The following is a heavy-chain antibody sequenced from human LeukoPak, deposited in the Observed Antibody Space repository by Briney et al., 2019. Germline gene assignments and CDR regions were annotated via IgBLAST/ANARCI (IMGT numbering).Heavy chain of an antibody. CDR2: IKQDGSEK. J-gene: IGHJ4*02. CDR3: ARDPYYDFWSGYHHFDY. V-gene: IGHV3-7*01. Sequence: GGSLRLSCAASGFTFSSYWMSWVRQAPGKGLEWVANIKQDGSEKYYVDPVKGRFTISRDNAKNSLYLQMNSLRAEDTAVYYCARDPYYDFWSGYHHFDYWGQGTLVTVSS. CDR1: GFTFSSYW. D-gene: IGHD3-3*01.